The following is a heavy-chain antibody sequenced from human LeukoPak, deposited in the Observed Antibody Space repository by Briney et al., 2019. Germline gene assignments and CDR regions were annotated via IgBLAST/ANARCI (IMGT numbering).Heavy chain of an antibody. D-gene: IGHD1-1*01. V-gene: IGHV3-15*01. J-gene: IGHJ4*02. CDR2: IKTKGDGGTT. Sequence: GGSLRLSCAASGFSFSNVWMNWVRQAPGKGLEWVGRIKTKGDGGTTDYAAPVKGRITISRDDPKNTLYLQMNSLKTEDTAVYYCTTGGQREYWGQGTLVPVSS. CDR3: TTGGQREY. CDR1: GFSFSNVW.